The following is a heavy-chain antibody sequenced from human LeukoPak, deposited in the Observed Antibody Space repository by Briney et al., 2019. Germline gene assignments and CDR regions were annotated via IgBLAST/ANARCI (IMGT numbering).Heavy chain of an antibody. V-gene: IGHV3-30*18. J-gene: IGHJ6*03. CDR3: AKGGGYRYGEPTYFYMDV. D-gene: IGHD5-18*01. CDR1: GFTFDDYA. Sequence: PGGSLRLSCAASGFTFDDYAMHWVRQAPGKGLEWVAVISYDGSKKYYADSVKGRFTISRDNSKNTLYLQMNSLSAEDTAVHYCAKGGGYRYGEPTYFYMDVWGKGTTVTVSS. CDR2: ISYDGSKK.